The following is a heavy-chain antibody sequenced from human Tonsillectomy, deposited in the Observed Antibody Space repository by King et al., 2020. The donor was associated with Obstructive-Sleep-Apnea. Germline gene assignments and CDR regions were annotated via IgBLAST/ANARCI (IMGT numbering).Heavy chain of an antibody. CDR1: GYTFTGYY. CDR3: ARLFLRSSSWAHFDY. J-gene: IGHJ4*02. D-gene: IGHD6-13*01. V-gene: IGHV1-2*02. Sequence: QLVQSGAEVKKPGASVKVSCKASGYTFTGYYIHWVRQAPGQGLEWMGWINPDSGGTNYAQKFQGRVTMTRDRSINTAYMELSRLRYDDTAVYYCARLFLRSSSWAHFDYWGQGTLVTVSS. CDR2: INPDSGGT.